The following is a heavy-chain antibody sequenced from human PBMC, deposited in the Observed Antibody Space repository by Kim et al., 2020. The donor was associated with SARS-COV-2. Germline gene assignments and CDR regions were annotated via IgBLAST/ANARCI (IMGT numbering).Heavy chain of an antibody. D-gene: IGHD6-19*01. CDR1: GFTFSSYW. Sequence: GGSLRLSCAASGFTFSSYWMHWVRQAPGKGLVWVSRINNEGSSTSYADSVKGRFTISRDNAKNTLYLQMNSLRAEDTAVYYCARRAYSSGWWYFDYWGQGTLVTVSS. CDR3: ARRAYSSGWWYFDY. CDR2: INNEGSST. J-gene: IGHJ4*02. V-gene: IGHV3-74*01.